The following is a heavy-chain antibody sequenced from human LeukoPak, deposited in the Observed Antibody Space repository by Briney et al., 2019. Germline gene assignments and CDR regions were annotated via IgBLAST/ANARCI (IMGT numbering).Heavy chain of an antibody. Sequence: GGSLRLSCAASGFTFSSYGMNWVRQAPGKGLEWVSAISGSGGSTYYADSVKGRFTISRDNSKNTLYLQMNSLRAEDTAVYYCAKDGGWVPLYYFDYWGQGTLVTVSS. D-gene: IGHD2-15*01. V-gene: IGHV3-23*01. CDR1: GFTFSSYG. CDR3: AKDGGWVPLYYFDY. CDR2: ISGSGGST. J-gene: IGHJ4*02.